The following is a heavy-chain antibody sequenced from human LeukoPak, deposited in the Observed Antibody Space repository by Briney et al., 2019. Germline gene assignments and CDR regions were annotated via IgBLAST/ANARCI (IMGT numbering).Heavy chain of an antibody. CDR2: ISGSGDTT. CDR1: GFTFRSYA. D-gene: IGHD2-2*01. CDR3: AKVGARGCSSSTCFIY. V-gene: IGHV3-23*01. Sequence: GGSLRLSCAASGFTFRSYAMSWVRQAPGKGLEWVSAISGSGDTTYYADSVKGRFTISRDNSKNTLYLQMNSLRPEDTAVYYCAKVGARGCSSSTCFIYWGQGTLVSVSS. J-gene: IGHJ4*02.